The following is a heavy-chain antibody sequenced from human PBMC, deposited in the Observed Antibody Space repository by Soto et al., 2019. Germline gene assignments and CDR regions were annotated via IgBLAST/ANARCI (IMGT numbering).Heavy chain of an antibody. CDR1: GGSISSGGYS. J-gene: IGHJ4*02. CDR3: ARGTNCGGDCQLDY. D-gene: IGHD2-21*02. Sequence: QLQLQESGSGLVKPSQTMSLTCAVSGGSISSGGYSWNWIRQPPGEGLEWIGYIYHSGSTYYNPSLRSRVNISVARSKNQFARELSSVTAPDTAVYYCARGTNCGGDCQLDYWGQGTLVTVSS. V-gene: IGHV4-30-2*01. CDR2: IYHSGST.